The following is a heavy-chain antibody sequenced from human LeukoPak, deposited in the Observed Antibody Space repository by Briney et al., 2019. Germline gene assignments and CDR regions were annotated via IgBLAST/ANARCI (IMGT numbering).Heavy chain of an antibody. Sequence: ASVKVSCKTSGYTFTDYYMHWVRQAPGQGLEWMGIINPSGGSTSYAQKFQERVTITRDMSTSTAYMELSSLRSEDTAVYYCAAVSSRGSYYVTDYWGQGTLVTVSS. CDR2: INPSGGST. CDR3: AAVSSRGSYYVTDY. CDR1: GYTFTDYY. V-gene: IGHV1-46*01. J-gene: IGHJ4*02. D-gene: IGHD1-26*01.